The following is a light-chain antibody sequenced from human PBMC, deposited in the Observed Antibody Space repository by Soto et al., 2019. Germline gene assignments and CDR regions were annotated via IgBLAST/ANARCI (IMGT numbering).Light chain of an antibody. CDR3: QQYDRSASGGFT. J-gene: IGKJ3*01. V-gene: IGKV3-20*01. Sequence: EMVLTQPPGTLPLSPGKGTTLSCRASQSVSSSYLPCYQQKPGKSPRLLTYGASSRATGIPDSFSGRRCGTDLTLTISRLEVEDFAVDYLQQYDRSASGGFTFGHGDKVHIK. CDR1: QSVSSSY. CDR2: GAS.